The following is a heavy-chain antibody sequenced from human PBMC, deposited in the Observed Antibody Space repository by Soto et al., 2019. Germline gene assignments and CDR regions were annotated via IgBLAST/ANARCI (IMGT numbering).Heavy chain of an antibody. V-gene: IGHV4-39*01. CDR1: GGSISSSSYY. J-gene: IGHJ5*02. D-gene: IGHD6-13*01. CDR3: ARHGYSSSWTQTNWFDP. CDR2: IYYSGST. Sequence: PSETLSLTCTVSGGSISSSSYYWGWIRQPPGKGLEWIGSIYYSGSTYYNPSLKSRVTISVDTSKNQFSLKLSSVTAADTAVYYCARHGYSSSWTQTNWFDPWGQGTLVTVSS.